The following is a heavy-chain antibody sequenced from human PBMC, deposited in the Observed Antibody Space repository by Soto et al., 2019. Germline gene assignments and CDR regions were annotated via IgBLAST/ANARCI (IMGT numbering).Heavy chain of an antibody. CDR2: ISAYNGNT. D-gene: IGHD5-12*01. V-gene: IGHV1-18*01. CDR3: VQNSPIGSTYSGYDGIDY. Sequence: ASVKVSCKASGYTFTSYAISWVRQAPGQGLEWMGWISAYNGNTNYAQKLQGRVTMTTDTSTSTAYMELRSLRSEDTAVYYCVQNSPIGSTYSGYDGIDYSGQGTLVTVSS. J-gene: IGHJ4*02. CDR1: GYTFTSYA.